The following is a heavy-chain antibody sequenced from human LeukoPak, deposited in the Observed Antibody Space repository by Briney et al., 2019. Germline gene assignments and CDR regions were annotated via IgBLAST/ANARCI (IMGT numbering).Heavy chain of an antibody. CDR2: IIPIFGTA. CDR3: ARPYCSSTSCYAGQMYYFDY. D-gene: IGHD2-2*01. Sequence: SVKVSCKASGYTFTSYGISWVRQAPGQGLEWMGGIIPIFGTANYAQKFQGRVTITADESTSTAYMELSSLRSEDTAVYYCARPYCSSTSCYAGQMYYFDYWGQGTLVTVSS. V-gene: IGHV1-69*13. J-gene: IGHJ4*02. CDR1: GYTFTSYG.